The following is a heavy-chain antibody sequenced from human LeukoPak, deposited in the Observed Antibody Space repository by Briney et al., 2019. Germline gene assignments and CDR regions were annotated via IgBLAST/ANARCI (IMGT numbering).Heavy chain of an antibody. V-gene: IGHV5-51*01. CDR3: ARQATNYDSSGYYSYYFDY. J-gene: IGHJ4*02. D-gene: IGHD3-22*01. Sequence: GESLKISCKGSGYIFTNYLIGWVRQVPGKDLEWMGIIYPGDSDTRYSPSFQGQVTISADKSISTAYLQWSSLKASDTVMYYCARQATNYDSSGYYSYYFDYWGQGTLVTVSS. CDR1: GYIFTNYL. CDR2: IYPGDSDT.